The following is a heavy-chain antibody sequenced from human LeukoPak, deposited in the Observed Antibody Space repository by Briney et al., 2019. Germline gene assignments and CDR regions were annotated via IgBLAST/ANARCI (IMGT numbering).Heavy chain of an antibody. V-gene: IGHV4-34*01. J-gene: IGHJ5*02. CDR1: GGSFSGYY. CDR3: ARGSKEFGP. Sequence: SETLSLTCAVYGGSFSGYYWSWIRQPPGKGLEWSGEINHSGSTNYNPSLKSRVTISVDTSKNQFSLKLSSVTAADTAVYYCARGSKEFGPWGQGTLVTVSS. D-gene: IGHD6-13*01. CDR2: INHSGST.